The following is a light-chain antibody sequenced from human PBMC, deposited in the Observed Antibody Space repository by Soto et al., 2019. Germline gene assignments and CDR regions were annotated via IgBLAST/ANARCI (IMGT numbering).Light chain of an antibody. CDR1: QSVSSSY. Sequence: ESVLTQSPYTLSLSPGDRATLSCRASQSVSSSYLAWYQQKPGQAPRLLIYAASSRATGIPDRFSGSGSGTDFTLTISSLEPEDFALYYCQQYASSPLTFGQGTKVEI. CDR2: AAS. V-gene: IGKV3-20*01. CDR3: QQYASSPLT. J-gene: IGKJ1*01.